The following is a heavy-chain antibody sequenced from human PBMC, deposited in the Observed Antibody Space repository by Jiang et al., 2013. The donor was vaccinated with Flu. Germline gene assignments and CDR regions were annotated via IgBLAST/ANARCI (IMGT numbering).Heavy chain of an antibody. V-gene: IGHV1-46*01. J-gene: IGHJ5*02. Sequence: CGAEVKKPGASVKVSCKASGYTFTSYYMHWVRQAPGQGLEWMGIINPSGGSTSYAQKFQGRVTMTRDTSTSTVYMELSSLRSEDTAVYYCARAMVDIVVVVAATRSSWFDPWGQGPWSPSPQ. CDR3: ARAMVDIVVVVAATRSSWFDP. D-gene: IGHD2-15*01. CDR2: INPSGGST. CDR1: GYTFTSYY.